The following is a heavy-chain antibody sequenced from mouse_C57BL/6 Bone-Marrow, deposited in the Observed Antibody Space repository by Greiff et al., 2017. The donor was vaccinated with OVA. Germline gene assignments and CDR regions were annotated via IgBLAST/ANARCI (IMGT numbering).Heavy chain of an antibody. CDR2: IDPETGGT. D-gene: IGHD1-1*01. CDR3: TRNYYGSSPLDGFDY. CDR1: GYTFTDYE. V-gene: IGHV1-15*01. J-gene: IGHJ2*01. Sequence: QVQLQQSGAELVRPGASVTLSCKASGYTFTDYEMHWVKQTPVHGLEWIGAIDPETGGTAYNQKFKGKAILTADKSSSTAYMELRSLTSEDSAVYYCTRNYYGSSPLDGFDYWGQGTTLTVSS.